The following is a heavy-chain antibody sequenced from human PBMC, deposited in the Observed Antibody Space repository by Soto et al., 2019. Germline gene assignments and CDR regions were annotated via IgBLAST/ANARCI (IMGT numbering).Heavy chain of an antibody. D-gene: IGHD6-13*01. V-gene: IGHV4-34*01. CDR1: GGSFSGYY. Sequence: PSETLSLTCAVYGGSFSGYYWSWIRQPPGKGLEWIGEINHSGSTNYNPSLKSRVTISVDTSKNQFSLKLSSVTAADTAVYYCARHLWVGSSWYLGAFDIWGQGTMVTVSS. CDR3: ARHLWVGSSWYLGAFDI. J-gene: IGHJ3*02. CDR2: INHSGST.